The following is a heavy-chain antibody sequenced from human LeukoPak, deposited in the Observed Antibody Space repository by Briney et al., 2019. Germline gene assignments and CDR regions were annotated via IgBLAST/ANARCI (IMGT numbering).Heavy chain of an antibody. CDR3: AKGIVGPVDY. D-gene: IGHD2/OR15-2a*01. V-gene: IGHV3-30*18. CDR1: GFXFSSYG. CDR2: ISYDGSNK. J-gene: IGHJ4*02. Sequence: GGSLRLSCAASGFXFSSYGIHWVRQAPGKGLEWVAVISYDGSNKYYADSVKGRFTISRDNSKNTLYLQMNSLRAEDTAVYYCAKGIVGPVDYWGQGTLVTVSS.